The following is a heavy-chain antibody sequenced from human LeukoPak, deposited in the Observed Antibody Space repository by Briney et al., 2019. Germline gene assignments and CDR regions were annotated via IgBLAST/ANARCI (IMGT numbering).Heavy chain of an antibody. CDR3: ARAELLWFGEPPRPPDY. CDR2: INHSGGT. J-gene: IGHJ4*02. CDR1: GGSFSGYY. D-gene: IGHD3-10*01. Sequence: PSETLSLTCAVYGGSFSGYYWSWIRQPPGKGLEWIGEINHSGGTNYNPSLKSRVAISVDTSKNQFSLKLSSVTAADTAVYYCARAELLWFGEPPRPPDYWGQGTLVTVSS. V-gene: IGHV4-34*01.